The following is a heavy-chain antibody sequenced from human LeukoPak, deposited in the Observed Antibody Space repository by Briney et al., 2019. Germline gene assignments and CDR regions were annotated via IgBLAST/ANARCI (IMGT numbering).Heavy chain of an antibody. D-gene: IGHD3-10*01. J-gene: IGHJ4*02. CDR1: GYTFTGYY. Sequence: ASVKVSCKASGYTFTGYYMHWVRQAPGQGLEWMGWINPNSGGTNYAQKFQGRVTMTRDTSISTAYMELSRLRSDDTAVYYCARGPTSGNSRGHFDYRGQGTLVTVSS. CDR2: INPNSGGT. CDR3: ARGPTSGNSRGHFDY. V-gene: IGHV1-2*02.